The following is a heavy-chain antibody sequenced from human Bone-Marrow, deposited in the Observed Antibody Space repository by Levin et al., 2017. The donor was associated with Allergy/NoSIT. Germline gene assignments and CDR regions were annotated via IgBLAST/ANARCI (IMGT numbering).Heavy chain of an antibody. CDR3: TSSPPEGEGSGTYYYNFYYGMDV. V-gene: IGHV3-73*01. Sequence: ASVKVSCAASGFTFSGSSMHWVRLASGKGLEWVGRIRTKTDIYATAYAASVRGRFTISRDDSKSTAYLQMNSLKTEDTAIYFCTSSPPEGEGSGTYYYNFYYGMDVWGQGTTVTVSS. D-gene: IGHD3-10*01. J-gene: IGHJ6*02. CDR2: IRTKTDIYAT. CDR1: GFTFSGSS.